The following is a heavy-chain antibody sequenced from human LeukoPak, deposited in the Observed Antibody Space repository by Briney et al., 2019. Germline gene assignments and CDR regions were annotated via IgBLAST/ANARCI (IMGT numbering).Heavy chain of an antibody. Sequence: GGSLRLSCAASRFTFTDYHMSWIRQAPGKGLEWVSYISSSGTTIYYADSVKGRFTISRDNSKNTLYLQMSSLRAEDTALYYCAKYNSDWYDDYWGQGTLVTVSS. V-gene: IGHV3-11*01. D-gene: IGHD6-19*01. CDR3: AKYNSDWYDDY. CDR2: ISSSGTTI. J-gene: IGHJ4*02. CDR1: RFTFTDYH.